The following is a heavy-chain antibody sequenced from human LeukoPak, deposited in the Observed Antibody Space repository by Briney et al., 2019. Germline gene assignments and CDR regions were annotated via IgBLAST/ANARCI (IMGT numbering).Heavy chain of an antibody. Sequence: PSETLSLTCTVSGGSISTYSWTWIRQTPGKGLEWLGYIYSTGTTTYNPSLKSRVTLSIDTSKSHFSLNLSSVTTADSAVYFCARRMAAAGDTWFDYWGQGTLVTVSS. V-gene: IGHV4-59*01. D-gene: IGHD6-25*01. CDR3: ARRMAAAGDTWFDY. J-gene: IGHJ5*01. CDR1: GGSISTYS. CDR2: IYSTGTT.